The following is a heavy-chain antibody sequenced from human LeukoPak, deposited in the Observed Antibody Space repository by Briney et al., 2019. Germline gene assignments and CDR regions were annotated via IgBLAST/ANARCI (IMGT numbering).Heavy chain of an antibody. CDR3: ARDVSAGSSLFDY. CDR2: INHSGST. V-gene: IGHV4-34*01. CDR1: GVSFSGYY. J-gene: IGHJ4*02. Sequence: SETLSLTCAVYGVSFSGYYWSWIRQPPGKGLEWIGEINHSGSTNYNPSLKSRVTISVDTSKNQFSLQLSSVTAADTAVYYCARDVSAGSSLFDYWGQGTLVTVSS. D-gene: IGHD6-19*01.